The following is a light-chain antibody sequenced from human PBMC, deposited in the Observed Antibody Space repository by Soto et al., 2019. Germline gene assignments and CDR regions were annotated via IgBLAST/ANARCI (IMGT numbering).Light chain of an antibody. CDR1: QSISDN. J-gene: IGKJ4*01. CDR3: QQYKSWPPLT. V-gene: IGKV3-15*01. CDR2: GAS. Sequence: DIVMTQSPAILSVSLGERATLSCLASQSISDNLAWYQQRSGQAPRLLIYGASTRATGVPARFSGSGSGTEVTLTSSSLQSDDFAIYYCQQYKSWPPLTFGGGTKVE.